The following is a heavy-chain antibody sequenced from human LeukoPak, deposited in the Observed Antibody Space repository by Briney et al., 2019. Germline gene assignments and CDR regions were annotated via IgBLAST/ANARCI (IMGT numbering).Heavy chain of an antibody. CDR3: ARTSSRYYYDSSGYDFDY. CDR1: GFTFSSYW. CDR2: IKQDGSEK. D-gene: IGHD3-22*01. J-gene: IGHJ4*02. V-gene: IGHV3-7*01. Sequence: PGGSLRRSCAASGFTFSSYWMSWVRQAPGKGLEWVANIKQDGSEKYYVDSVKGRFTISRDNAKNSLYLQMNSLRAEDTAVYYCARTSSRYYYDSSGYDFDYWGQGTLVTVSS.